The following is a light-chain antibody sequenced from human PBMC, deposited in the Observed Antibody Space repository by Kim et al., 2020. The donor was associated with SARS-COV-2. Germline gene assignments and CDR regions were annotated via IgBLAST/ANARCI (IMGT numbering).Light chain of an antibody. CDR2: GAY. Sequence: SASVGDRVTITCRASQDIRGFLAWFQQKPGKAHKGLIYGAYTLQSGVPSRFSGSGSGTEFTLTISSLQPEDFASYYCLHYNSFPYAFGQGTKLEI. J-gene: IGKJ2*01. V-gene: IGKV1-17*03. CDR1: QDIRGF. CDR3: LHYNSFPYA.